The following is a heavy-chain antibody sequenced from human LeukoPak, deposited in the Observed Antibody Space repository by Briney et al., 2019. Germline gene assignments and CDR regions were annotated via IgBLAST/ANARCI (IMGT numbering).Heavy chain of an antibody. V-gene: IGHV1-69*01. CDR1: GGTFISYA. Sequence: GASVKVSCKASGGTFISYAISWVRQAPGQGLEWMGGIIPIFGTANYAQKFQGRVTITADESTSTAYMELSSLRSEDTAVYYCARVAYYYDSSGYPFDYWGQGTLVTVSS. D-gene: IGHD3-22*01. CDR3: ARVAYYYDSSGYPFDY. J-gene: IGHJ4*02. CDR2: IIPIFGTA.